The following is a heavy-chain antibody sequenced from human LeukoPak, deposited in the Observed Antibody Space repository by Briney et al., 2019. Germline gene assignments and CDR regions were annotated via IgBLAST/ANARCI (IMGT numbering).Heavy chain of an antibody. D-gene: IGHD3-3*01. V-gene: IGHV1-69*05. J-gene: IGHJ4*02. CDR2: IIPIFGTA. Sequence: ASVKVSCKASGGTFSSYAISWVRQAPGPGLEWMGRIIPIFGTANYAQKFQGRVTIHTNESTSTDHMELSSLLSEDTAVYYGARDDITIFGVVTPRGFDYWGKGTVVTVSS. CDR1: GGTFSSYA. CDR3: ARDDITIFGVVTPRGFDY.